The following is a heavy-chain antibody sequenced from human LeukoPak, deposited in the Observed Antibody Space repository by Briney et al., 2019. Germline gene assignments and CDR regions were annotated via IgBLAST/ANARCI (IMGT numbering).Heavy chain of an antibody. V-gene: IGHV1-2*02. CDR1: GYTFTGYY. CDR2: INPNSGGT. D-gene: IGHD2-2*02. CDR3: ARGDCSSTSCYRGNRFDP. Sequence: ASVKVSCKASGYTFTGYYMHWVRQAPGQGLEWMGWINPNSGGTNYAQKFQGRVTMTRDTSISTAYMELSRLRSDDTAVYYCARGDCSSTSCYRGNRFDPWGQGTLVTVSS. J-gene: IGHJ5*02.